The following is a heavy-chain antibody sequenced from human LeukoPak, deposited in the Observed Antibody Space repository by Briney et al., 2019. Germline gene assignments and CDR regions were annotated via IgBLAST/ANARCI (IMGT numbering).Heavy chain of an antibody. J-gene: IGHJ4*02. Sequence: GGSLRLSCAASGFTFSDYYMSWIRQAPGKGLEWVSYISSSGSTIYYADSVRGRFTISRDNAKNSLYLQMNSLRAEDTAVYYCARSSYDILTGYSYFDYWGQGTLVTVSS. CDR2: ISSSGSTI. V-gene: IGHV3-11*04. CDR1: GFTFSDYY. CDR3: ARSSYDILTGYSYFDY. D-gene: IGHD3-9*01.